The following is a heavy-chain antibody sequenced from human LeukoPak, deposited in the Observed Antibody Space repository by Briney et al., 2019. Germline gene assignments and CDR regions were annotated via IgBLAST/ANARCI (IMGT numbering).Heavy chain of an antibody. CDR3: ARKRVYQDYYFDY. J-gene: IGHJ4*02. Sequence: SETLSLTCAVCGGPFSGYYWSWIRQPPGKGLEWIGEINHSGSTNYNPSLKSRVTISVDTSKNQFSLKLSSVTAADTAVYYCARKRVYQDYYFDYWGQGTLVTVSS. CDR1: GGPFSGYY. D-gene: IGHD2-8*01. V-gene: IGHV4-34*01. CDR2: INHSGST.